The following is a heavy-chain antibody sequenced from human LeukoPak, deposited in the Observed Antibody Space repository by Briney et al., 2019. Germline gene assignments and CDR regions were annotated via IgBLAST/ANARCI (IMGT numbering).Heavy chain of an antibody. CDR2: IYYSGST. V-gene: IGHV4-59*01. CDR3: ARSGYSSGFPPFYYYMDV. D-gene: IGHD6-19*01. Sequence: SETLSLTCTVSGGSISSYYWSWIRQPPGKGLEWIGYIYYSGSTNYNPSLKSRVTISVDTSKNQFSLKLSSVTAADTAVYYCARSGYSSGFPPFYYYMDVWGKGTTVTVSS. J-gene: IGHJ6*03. CDR1: GGSISSYY.